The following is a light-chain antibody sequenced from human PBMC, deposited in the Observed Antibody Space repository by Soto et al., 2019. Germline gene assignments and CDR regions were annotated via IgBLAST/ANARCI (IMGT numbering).Light chain of an antibody. Sequence: DIQMTQSPSTLSGSVGDRVTITCRASQTISSWLAWYQQKPGKAPKLLIYKASTLKSGVPSRFSGSGSGTEFTLTISSLQPDDFATYYCQQYNSYPDAFGQGTKVELK. V-gene: IGKV1-5*03. CDR1: QTISSW. CDR2: KAS. CDR3: QQYNSYPDA. J-gene: IGKJ1*01.